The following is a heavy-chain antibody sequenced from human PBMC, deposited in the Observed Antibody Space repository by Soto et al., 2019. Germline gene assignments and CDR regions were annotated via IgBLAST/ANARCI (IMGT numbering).Heavy chain of an antibody. V-gene: IGHV3-23*01. CDR1: GFTFINYA. Sequence: PGGSLRLSCEVSGFTFINYAMTWVRQPPGKGLEWVSGISGDGGSTYYADSVKGRFTISRDNSKNTLYLQMNSLRAEDTAVYYCAKDYDSSGYYYYYYYGMDVWGQGTTVTVSS. CDR2: ISGDGGST. J-gene: IGHJ6*02. D-gene: IGHD3-22*01. CDR3: AKDYDSSGYYYYYYYGMDV.